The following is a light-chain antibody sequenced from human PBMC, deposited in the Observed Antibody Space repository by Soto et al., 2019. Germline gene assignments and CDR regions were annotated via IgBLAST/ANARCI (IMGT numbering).Light chain of an antibody. CDR3: QRSFRTPLT. CDR2: AAS. V-gene: IGKV1-39*01. Sequence: DIQMTQSPSSLSASVGDRVTITCRASQPISTYLNWFRQKSGKAPKLLIHAASSLASGVPSRFSGSGSGTEFTLTISSLQPEDFATYYCQRSFRTPLTFGQGTKVDIK. CDR1: QPISTY. J-gene: IGKJ1*01.